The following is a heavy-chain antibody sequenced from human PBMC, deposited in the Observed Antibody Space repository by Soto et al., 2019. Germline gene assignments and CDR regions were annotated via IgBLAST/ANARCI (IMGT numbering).Heavy chain of an antibody. CDR1: GGSISSGGYY. D-gene: IGHD3-9*01. CDR2: IYYSGST. CDR3: ARGGYDILTGYRLPHY. V-gene: IGHV4-31*03. J-gene: IGHJ4*02. Sequence: QGELQESGPGLVKPSQTLSLTCTVSGGSISSGGYYWSWIRQHPGKGLEWIGYIYYSGSTYYNPSLKSRVTISVDTSKNQFSLKLSSVTAADTAVYYCARGGYDILTGYRLPHYWGQGTLVTVSS.